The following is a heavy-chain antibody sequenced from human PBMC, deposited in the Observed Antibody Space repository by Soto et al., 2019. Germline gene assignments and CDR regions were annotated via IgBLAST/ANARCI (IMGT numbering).Heavy chain of an antibody. V-gene: IGHV1-24*01. CDR2: FDPEDGET. J-gene: IGHJ6*02. Sequence: XSVKGSCKVSGYPLTELSMHWVRQAPGKGLEWMGGFDPEDGETIYAQKFQCRVTMTEDTSTDTAYMELSSLRSEDTAVYYCATAKSGYHLYYYYYGMDVWGQGTTVTV. CDR3: ATAKSGYHLYYYYYGMDV. CDR1: GYPLTELS. D-gene: IGHD3-22*01.